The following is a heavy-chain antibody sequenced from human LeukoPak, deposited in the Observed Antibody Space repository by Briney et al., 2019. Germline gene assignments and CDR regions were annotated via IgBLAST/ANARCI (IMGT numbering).Heavy chain of an antibody. CDR1: GGSISSYY. J-gene: IGHJ6*02. CDR3: ARHIAAAGLAYYYYGTDV. Sequence: SETLSLTCTVSGGSISSYYWSWIRQPPGKGLEWIGYIYYSGSTNYNPSLKSRVTISVDTSKNQFSLKLSSVTAADTAVYYCARHIAAAGLAYYYYGTDVWGQGTTVTVSS. D-gene: IGHD6-13*01. CDR2: IYYSGST. V-gene: IGHV4-59*08.